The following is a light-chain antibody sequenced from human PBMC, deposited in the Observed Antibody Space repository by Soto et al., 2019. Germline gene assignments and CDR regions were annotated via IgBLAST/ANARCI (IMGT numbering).Light chain of an antibody. V-gene: IGKV3-20*01. CDR1: QSISSNY. CDR3: QQYNSWPLT. Sequence: DMVLTQSPGTLSLSPGERATLSCLASQSISSNYLAWYQQKPGQSPRLLIYGASSRATGIPDRFSGRGSGTDFTLTISSLQSEDFAVYYCQQYNSWPLTFGGGTKVDIK. J-gene: IGKJ4*01. CDR2: GAS.